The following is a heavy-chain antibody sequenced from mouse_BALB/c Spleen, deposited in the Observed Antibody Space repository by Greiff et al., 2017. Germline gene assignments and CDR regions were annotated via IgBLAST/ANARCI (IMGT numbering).Heavy chain of an antibody. Sequence: EVQGVESGGGLVQPGGSMKLSCVASGFTFSNYWMNWVRQSPEKGLEWVAEIRLKSNNYATHYAESVKGRFTISRDDSKSSVYLQMNNLRAEDTGIYYCTSYFSWFAYWGQGTLVTVSA. CDR2: IRLKSNNYAT. D-gene: IGHD1-1*01. V-gene: IGHV6-6*02. J-gene: IGHJ3*01. CDR3: TSYFSWFAY. CDR1: GFTFSNYW.